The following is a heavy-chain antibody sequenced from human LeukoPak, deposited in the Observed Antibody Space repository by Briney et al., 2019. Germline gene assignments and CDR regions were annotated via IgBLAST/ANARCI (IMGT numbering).Heavy chain of an antibody. CDR1: GYTFTGYY. V-gene: IGHV1-2*02. CDR3: ASSLGYCSGGSCPEY. Sequence: ASVKVSCNTFGYTFTGYYMHWVRQAPGQGLEWMGWINPNSGGTNYAQKFQGRVTMTRDTSISTAYMELSRLRSDDTAVYYCASSLGYCSGGSCPEYWGQGTLVTVSS. CDR2: INPNSGGT. J-gene: IGHJ4*02. D-gene: IGHD2-15*01.